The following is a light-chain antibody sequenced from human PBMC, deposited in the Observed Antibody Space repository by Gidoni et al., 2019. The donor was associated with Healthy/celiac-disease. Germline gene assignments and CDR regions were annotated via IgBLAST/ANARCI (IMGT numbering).Light chain of an antibody. Sequence: VQMTTSPSSLSASLGERVTITCRASQRISSYLNWYQQKPGKAPKRLIYAASSLQSGVPSRFSGSGSGSDFTLTNSRLQPEDFETYYCQHSYSTPITFGQGTRLEIK. V-gene: IGKV1-39*01. J-gene: IGKJ5*01. CDR3: QHSYSTPIT. CDR2: AAS. CDR1: QRISSY.